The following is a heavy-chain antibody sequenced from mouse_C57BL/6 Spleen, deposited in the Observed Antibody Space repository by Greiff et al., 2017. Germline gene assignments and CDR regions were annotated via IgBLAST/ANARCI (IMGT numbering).Heavy chain of an antibody. D-gene: IGHD4-1*01. V-gene: IGHV1-9*01. CDR1: GYTFTGYW. Sequence: QVQLQQSGAELMKPGASVKLSCKATGYTFTGYWIEWVKQRPGHGLEWIGEILPGSGSTNYNEKFKGKATFTVDTSSNTAYMQLSSLTTEDSAIYYCARKSVTANWGYFDYWGQGTTLTVSS. CDR3: ARKSVTANWGYFDY. CDR2: ILPGSGST. J-gene: IGHJ2*01.